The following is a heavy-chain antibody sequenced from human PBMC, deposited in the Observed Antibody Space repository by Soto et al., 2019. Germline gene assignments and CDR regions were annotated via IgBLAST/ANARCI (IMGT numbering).Heavy chain of an antibody. V-gene: IGHV4-34*01. CDR3: ARGPSNSYDSSVGGMDV. CDR2: INHSGST. D-gene: IGHD3-22*01. Sequence: SETLSLTCAVYGGSFSGYYWSWIRQPPGKGLEWIGEINHSGSTNYNPSLKSRVTISVDTSKNQFSLKLSSVTAADTAVYYCARGPSNSYDSSVGGMDVWGHGTTVTVS. CDR1: GGSFSGYY. J-gene: IGHJ6*02.